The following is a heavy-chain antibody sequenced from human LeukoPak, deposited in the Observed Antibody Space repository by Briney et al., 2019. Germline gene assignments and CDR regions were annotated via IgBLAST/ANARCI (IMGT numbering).Heavy chain of an antibody. J-gene: IGHJ2*01. Sequence: GASVKVSCKASGYTFSSDGISWVRQAPGQGLEWMGWISAYNGNTNYAQKFQGRVTMTRDTSTSTVYMELSSLRSEDTAVYYCARVPVVVTATHRGWYFDLWGRGTLVTVSS. CDR1: GYTFSSDG. CDR2: ISAYNGNT. CDR3: ARVPVVVTATHRGWYFDL. D-gene: IGHD2-21*02. V-gene: IGHV1-18*01.